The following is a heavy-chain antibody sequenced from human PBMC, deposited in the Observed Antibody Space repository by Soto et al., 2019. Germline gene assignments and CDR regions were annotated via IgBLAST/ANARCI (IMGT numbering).Heavy chain of an antibody. J-gene: IGHJ4*02. CDR2: IYYSGST. Sequence: SETLSLTCTVSGGSISSGDYYWSWIRQPPGKGLEWIGYIYYSGSTYYNPSLKSRVTISVDTSKNQFSLKLSSVTVADTAVYYCAREPPRGDLDYWGQGTLVTVSS. CDR1: GGSISSGDYY. D-gene: IGHD4-17*01. V-gene: IGHV4-30-4*01. CDR3: AREPPRGDLDY.